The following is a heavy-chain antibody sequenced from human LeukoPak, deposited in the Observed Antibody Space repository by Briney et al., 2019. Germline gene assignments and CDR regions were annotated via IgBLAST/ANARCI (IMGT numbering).Heavy chain of an antibody. J-gene: IGHJ3*02. V-gene: IGHV4-39*07. Sequence: SETLSLTCSVSGDSITSAGYYWGWIRQPPGKGLEWIGSIYYSANAYYNPSLKSRVTMSVDTSKNQFSLKLSSVTAADTAVYYRARDYCSSTSCYSGGHAFDIWGQGTMVTVSS. D-gene: IGHD2-2*02. CDR2: IYYSANA. CDR1: GDSITSAGYY. CDR3: ARDYCSSTSCYSGGHAFDI.